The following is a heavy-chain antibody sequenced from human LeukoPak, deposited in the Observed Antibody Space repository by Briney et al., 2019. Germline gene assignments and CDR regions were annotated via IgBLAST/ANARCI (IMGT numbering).Heavy chain of an antibody. CDR3: ARDWGAAAGTPFDY. V-gene: IGHV3-30-3*01. CDR2: ISYDGSNK. CDR1: GFTFSTYA. Sequence: GGSLRLSCAASGFTFSTYAMNWVRQAPGKGLEWVAVISYDGSNKCYADSVKGRFTISRDNSKNTLYLQMNSLRAEDTAVYYCARDWGAAAGTPFDYWGQGTLVTVSS. D-gene: IGHD6-13*01. J-gene: IGHJ4*02.